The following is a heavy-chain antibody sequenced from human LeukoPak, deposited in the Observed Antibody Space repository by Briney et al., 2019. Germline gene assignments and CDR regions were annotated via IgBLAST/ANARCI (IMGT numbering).Heavy chain of an antibody. D-gene: IGHD4-17*01. CDR3: ARDTRQTSVTNFDS. J-gene: IGHJ4*02. Sequence: PGESLRLSCATSGFTFSSYAMDWVRQAPGKGLEGVSSMSSGGNYKYYGDSVWGRFTLSTDDAKNSLYLEMNSLRAEDTAVYYCARDTRQTSVTNFDSWRQGTLVIVSS. CDR1: GFTFSSYA. V-gene: IGHV3-21*06. CDR2: MSSGGNYK.